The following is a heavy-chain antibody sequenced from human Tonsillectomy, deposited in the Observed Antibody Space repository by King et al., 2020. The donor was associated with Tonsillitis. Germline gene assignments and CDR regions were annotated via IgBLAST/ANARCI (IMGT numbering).Heavy chain of an antibody. Sequence: VQLQQWGAGLLKPSETLSLTCGVYGGSFRGYYWSWIRQPPGKGLEWIGEINHSRSTNYNPSLKSRVTISLYTSKNEFSLSLSSVTAADTAVYYCARYCGSTSCYTLDAFDIWGQGTMVTVSS. V-gene: IGHV4-34*01. D-gene: IGHD2-2*02. CDR3: ARYCGSTSCYTLDAFDI. CDR2: INHSRST. J-gene: IGHJ3*02. CDR1: GGSFRGYY.